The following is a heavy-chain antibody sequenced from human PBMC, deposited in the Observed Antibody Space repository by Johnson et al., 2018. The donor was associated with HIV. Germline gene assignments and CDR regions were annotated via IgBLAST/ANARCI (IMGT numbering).Heavy chain of an antibody. CDR3: ARGYGGTAFSPYLAFDI. CDR2: IFTAGDV. Sequence: VQLVESGGGLVQPGGSLRLSCSASGITVSSNYMSWVRQAPGKGLEWVSVIFTAGDVYYSDSVQGRFTISRYNSKNTLYLQMGSLRAEDMAVYYCARGYGGTAFSPYLAFDIWGQGTMVTVSS. V-gene: IGHV3-66*02. J-gene: IGHJ3*02. D-gene: IGHD4-23*01. CDR1: GITVSSNY.